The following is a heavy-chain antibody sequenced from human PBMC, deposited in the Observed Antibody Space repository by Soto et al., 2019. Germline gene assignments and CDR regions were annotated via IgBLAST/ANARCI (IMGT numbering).Heavy chain of an antibody. V-gene: IGHV4-59*01. Sequence: SETLSLTCTVSGGSISSYYWSWIRQPPGKGLEWIGYIYYSGSTNYNPSLKSRVTISVDTSKNQFSLKLSSVTAADTAVYYCARGQQQLVPWFDPWGQGTLVTVSS. CDR2: IYYSGST. CDR1: GGSISSYY. J-gene: IGHJ5*02. D-gene: IGHD6-13*01. CDR3: ARGQQQLVPWFDP.